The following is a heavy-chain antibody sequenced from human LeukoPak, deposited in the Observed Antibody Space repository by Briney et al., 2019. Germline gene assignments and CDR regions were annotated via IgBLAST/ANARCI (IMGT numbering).Heavy chain of an antibody. D-gene: IGHD3-9*01. V-gene: IGHV4-34*01. Sequence: SETLSLTCAVYGGSFSGYYWSWIRQPPGKGLEWIGEINHSGSTNYNPSPKSRVTISVDTSKNQFSLKLSSVTAADTAVYYCARLRYFDWSWFDYWGQGTLVTVSS. J-gene: IGHJ5*01. CDR3: ARLRYFDWSWFDY. CDR1: GGSFSGYY. CDR2: INHSGST.